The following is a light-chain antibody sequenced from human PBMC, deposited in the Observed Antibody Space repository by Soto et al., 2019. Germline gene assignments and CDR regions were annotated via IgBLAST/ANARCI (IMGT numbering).Light chain of an antibody. J-gene: IGKJ3*01. CDR2: DAS. CDR3: QQRSNWTPRFT. V-gene: IGKV3-11*01. Sequence: EIVLTQSPATLSLSPGERATLSCRASQSVSSYLAWYQQKPGQAPRLLIYDASNRATGISARFSGSGSGTDFALTISSLEPEDFAVYYCQQRSNWTPRFTFGPGTKVDIK. CDR1: QSVSSY.